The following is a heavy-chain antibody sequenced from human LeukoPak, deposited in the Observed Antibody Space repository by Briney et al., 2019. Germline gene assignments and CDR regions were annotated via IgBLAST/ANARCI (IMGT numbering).Heavy chain of an antibody. CDR2: IYTSGST. Sequence: SETLSLTCTVSGGSIISYYWSWIRQPAGKGLEWIGRIYTSGSTNYNPSLKSRVTMSVDTSKNQFSLKLSSVTAADTAVYYCARDGAVGATPFDYWGQGTLVTVSS. D-gene: IGHD1-26*01. CDR1: GGSIISYY. J-gene: IGHJ4*02. CDR3: ARDGAVGATPFDY. V-gene: IGHV4-4*07.